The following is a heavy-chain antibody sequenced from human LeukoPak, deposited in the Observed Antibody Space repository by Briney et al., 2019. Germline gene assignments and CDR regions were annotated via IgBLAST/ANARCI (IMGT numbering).Heavy chain of an antibody. D-gene: IGHD3-22*01. CDR1: GFTFSGYP. V-gene: IGHV3-23*01. CDR3: AKATNYYDSSGYHPYFDY. CDR2: ISARGGST. Sequence: PGGSLRLSCTTSGFTFSGYPMSWVRPAPGKGLQWVSVISARGGSTYYADSVQGRFTISRDNSKNTLYLQMNSLRAEDTAVYYCAKATNYYDSSGYHPYFDYWGQGTLVTVSS. J-gene: IGHJ4*02.